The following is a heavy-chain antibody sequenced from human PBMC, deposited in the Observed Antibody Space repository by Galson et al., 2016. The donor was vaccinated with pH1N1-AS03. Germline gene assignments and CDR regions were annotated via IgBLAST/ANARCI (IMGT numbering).Heavy chain of an antibody. CDR2: INSDGSII. V-gene: IGHV3-74*03. J-gene: IGHJ4*02. CDR3: ARSTDRWELDS. D-gene: IGHD1-26*01. CDR1: GFTFSGFW. Sequence: SLRLSCAASGFTFSGFWMHWVRQDAGRGLVWVSRINSDGSIITYADSVKGRFTISRDNAKNTLSLQMNSLRGEDTAVYYCARSTDRWELDSWGQGTLVTVSS.